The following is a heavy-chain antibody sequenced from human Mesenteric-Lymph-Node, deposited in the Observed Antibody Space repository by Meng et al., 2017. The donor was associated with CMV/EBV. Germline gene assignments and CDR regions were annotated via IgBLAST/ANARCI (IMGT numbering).Heavy chain of an antibody. CDR1: GGSFSSSSYY. D-gene: IGHD2-2*01. CDR3: ARCSSTSCALDH. V-gene: IGHV4-39*07. CDR2: IYYGGST. Sequence: SETLSLTCTVSGGSFSSSSYYWGWIRQPPGKGLEWIGTIYYGGSTYYNPSLKSRVTISVDTSKNQFSLKLSSVTAADTAVYYCARCSSTSCALDHWGQGTLVTVSS. J-gene: IGHJ4*02.